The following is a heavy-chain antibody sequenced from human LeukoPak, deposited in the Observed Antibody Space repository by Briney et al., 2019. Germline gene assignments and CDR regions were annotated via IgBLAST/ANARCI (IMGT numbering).Heavy chain of an antibody. CDR3: ARGSRQWLAHFDY. D-gene: IGHD6-19*01. CDR2: IKQDESEK. V-gene: IGHV3-7*04. Sequence: QAGGSLRLSCTASGFTFSSYWMSWVRQAPGKGLEWVANIKQDESEKFYVDSVKGRFTISRDNAKNSLYLQMNSLRAEDTAVYYCARGSRQWLAHFDYWGQGTLVTVSS. J-gene: IGHJ4*02. CDR1: GFTFSSYW.